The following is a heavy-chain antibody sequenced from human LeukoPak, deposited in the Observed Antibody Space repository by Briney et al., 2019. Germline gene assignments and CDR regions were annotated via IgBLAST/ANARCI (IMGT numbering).Heavy chain of an antibody. V-gene: IGHV3-9*01. J-gene: IGHJ4*02. Sequence: GGSLRLSCAASGFTFDDYAMHWVRQAPGKGLEWVSGISWNSGSIGYADSVKGRFTISRDNAKNSLYLQMNSLRAEDTALYYCAKDSGDYYFDYWGQGTLVTVSS. CDR1: GFTFDDYA. CDR3: AKDSGDYYFDY. D-gene: IGHD4-17*01. CDR2: ISWNSGSI.